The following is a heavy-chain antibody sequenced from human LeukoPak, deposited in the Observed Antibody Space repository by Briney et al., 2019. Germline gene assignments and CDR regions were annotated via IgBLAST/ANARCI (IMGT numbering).Heavy chain of an antibody. CDR1: GGSFSGYY. V-gene: IGHV4-34*01. J-gene: IGHJ3*02. Sequence: SEALSLTCAVYGGSFSGYYWSWIRQPPGKGLEWIGEINHSVSTNYNPSLKSRVTISVDTSKNQFSLKLSSVTAADTAVYYCARGRTDDYYDSSGYYYCAFDIWGQGTMVTVSS. CDR2: INHSVST. CDR3: ARGRTDDYYDSSGYYYCAFDI. D-gene: IGHD3-22*01.